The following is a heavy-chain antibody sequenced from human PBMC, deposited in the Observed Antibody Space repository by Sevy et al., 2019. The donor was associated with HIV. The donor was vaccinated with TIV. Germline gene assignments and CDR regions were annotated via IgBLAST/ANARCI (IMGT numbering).Heavy chain of an antibody. CDR1: GFTCSKYS. Sequence: GGSLRLSCAASGFTCSKYSMSWVRQPPGKGLGWVSTLSFGCGEINYADSVKGRFTISRDNSKSSVYLQMNNLRPEDTAVYYCAREGCTKPHDYWGQGTLVTVSS. V-gene: IGHV3-23*01. CDR3: AREGCTKPHDY. D-gene: IGHD2-8*01. J-gene: IGHJ4*02. CDR2: LSFGCGEI.